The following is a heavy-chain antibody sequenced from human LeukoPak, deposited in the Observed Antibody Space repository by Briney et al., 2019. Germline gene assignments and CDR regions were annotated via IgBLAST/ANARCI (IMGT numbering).Heavy chain of an antibody. CDR3: ARHAYYYDRSGSYEAFDI. J-gene: IGHJ3*02. Sequence: SETLSLTCTVSGGSISSYYWSWLRQPPGKGLEWIGSMYYSGSTNYKPSLKSRVTISVDTSKNQFSLKLSSVTAADTAVYYCARHAYYYDRSGSYEAFDIWGQGTMVTVSS. CDR1: GGSISSYY. V-gene: IGHV4-59*08. D-gene: IGHD3-22*01. CDR2: MYYSGST.